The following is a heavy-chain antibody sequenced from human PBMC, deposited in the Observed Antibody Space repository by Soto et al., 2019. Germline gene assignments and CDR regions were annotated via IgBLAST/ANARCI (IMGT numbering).Heavy chain of an antibody. V-gene: IGHV4-31*03. D-gene: IGHD6-19*01. CDR3: ARGRSSSPGTFDY. CDR1: GGSISRGGYY. J-gene: IGHJ4*02. Sequence: QVQLQESGPGLVKSSQTLSLTCTVSGGSISRGGYYWNWIRQHPGKGLEWIGYIYYGGSISYNPSLKRRLTISIDTSKNQLSLQLSSVTAADTAVYHCARGRSSSPGTFDYWGQGTLVTVSS. CDR2: IYYGGSI.